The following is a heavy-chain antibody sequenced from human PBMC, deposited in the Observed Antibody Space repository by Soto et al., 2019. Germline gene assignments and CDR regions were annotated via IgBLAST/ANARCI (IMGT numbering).Heavy chain of an antibody. CDR1: GFTFSSYA. J-gene: IGHJ5*02. CDR3: AVDSSGENWFDP. CDR2: ISYDGSNK. Sequence: QVQLVDSGGGVVQPGRSLRLSCAASGFTFSSYAMHWVRQAPGKGLEWVAVISYDGSNKYYADSVKGRFTISRDNSKNTLYLQMNSLRAEDTAVYYCAVDSSGENWFDPWGQGTLVTVSS. D-gene: IGHD3-22*01. V-gene: IGHV3-30-3*01.